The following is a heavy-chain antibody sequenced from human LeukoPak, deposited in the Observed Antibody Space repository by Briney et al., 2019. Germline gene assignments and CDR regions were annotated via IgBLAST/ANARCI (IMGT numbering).Heavy chain of an antibody. Sequence: SETLSLTCTVSRGSLSSYYWSWLRQPPGTGLEGIGYIYYSGSTNYNPSLKSRDTISVDTPKNQCSLKLSSVTAADTAVYYCARAMSIAARLQTIFDYWGRGTLVTVSS. CDR2: IYYSGST. CDR1: RGSLSSYY. D-gene: IGHD6-6*01. V-gene: IGHV4-59*08. J-gene: IGHJ4*02. CDR3: ARAMSIAARLQTIFDY.